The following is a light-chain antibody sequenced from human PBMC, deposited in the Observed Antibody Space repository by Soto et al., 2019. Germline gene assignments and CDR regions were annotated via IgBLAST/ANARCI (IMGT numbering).Light chain of an antibody. J-gene: IGKJ2*01. Sequence: DIVMTQSPDSLAVSLGERATIDCKSSQRLLYGGNDRNYLAWYQHKPGQSPKLIMYWASTREAGVPDRFSGSGSGTHFPLTISSLQAEDVAVYYCQQYYTTPLTFGQGTKLEIK. V-gene: IGKV4-1*01. CDR1: QRLLYGGNDRNY. CDR2: WAS. CDR3: QQYYTTPLT.